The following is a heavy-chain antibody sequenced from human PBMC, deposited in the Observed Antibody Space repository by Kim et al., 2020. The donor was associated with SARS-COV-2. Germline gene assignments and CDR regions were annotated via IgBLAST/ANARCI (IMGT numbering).Heavy chain of an antibody. Sequence: ASVKVSCKASGYTFTSYGISWVRQAPGQGLEWMGWISAYNGNTNYAQKLQGRVTMTTDTSTSTAYMELRSLRSDDTAVYYCARHPPPSLGYCSSTSCYYFDYWGQGTLVTVSS. V-gene: IGHV1-18*04. CDR1: GYTFTSYG. J-gene: IGHJ4*02. CDR2: ISAYNGNT. CDR3: ARHPPPSLGYCSSTSCYYFDY. D-gene: IGHD2-2*01.